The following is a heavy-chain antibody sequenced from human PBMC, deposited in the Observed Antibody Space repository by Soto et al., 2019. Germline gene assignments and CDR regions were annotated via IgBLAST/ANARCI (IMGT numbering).Heavy chain of an antibody. D-gene: IGHD6-19*01. CDR1: GFTFSAYA. V-gene: IGHV3-30*18. CDR2: VSHDGRNT. CDR3: AKGGRQWLVTSDFNY. J-gene: IGHJ4*02. Sequence: VQLVESGGGVVQPGRSLRLSCAASGFTFSAYAMHWVRQAPGKGLEWVAVVSHDGRNTHYADSVKGRFTISRDSSKNTVSLEMTSLRAEDTAGYYCAKGGRQWLVTSDFNYWGQGALVTVSS.